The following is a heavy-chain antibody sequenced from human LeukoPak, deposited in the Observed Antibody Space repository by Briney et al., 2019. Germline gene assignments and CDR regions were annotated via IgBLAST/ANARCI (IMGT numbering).Heavy chain of an antibody. J-gene: IGHJ5*02. Sequence: SETLPLTCSVSGGSISSSSDYWGWVRQPPGKGLEWIGSIYHSETTYYNPSLKSRVIISVDTSKNQFSLKLNSVTAADTAVYYCGRPNPDSSGYYGSFDPWGQGILVTVSS. CDR1: GGSISSSSDY. CDR3: GRPNPDSSGYYGSFDP. CDR2: IYHSETT. V-gene: IGHV4-39*01. D-gene: IGHD3-22*01.